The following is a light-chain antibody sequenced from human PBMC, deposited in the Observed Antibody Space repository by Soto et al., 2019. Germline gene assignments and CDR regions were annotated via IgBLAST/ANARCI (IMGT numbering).Light chain of an antibody. CDR3: TSWTTSTTMI. CDR2: DVN. J-gene: IGLJ2*01. CDR1: RSDIGAYNF. Sequence: QSALTQPASVSGSPGQSITISCTGTRSDIGAYNFVSWHQQHPGKAPKLMLYDVNIRPSGVSNRFSGSKSGNTASLTISGLQAEYEADYYCTSWTTSTTMIFGGGIKLTVL. V-gene: IGLV2-14*03.